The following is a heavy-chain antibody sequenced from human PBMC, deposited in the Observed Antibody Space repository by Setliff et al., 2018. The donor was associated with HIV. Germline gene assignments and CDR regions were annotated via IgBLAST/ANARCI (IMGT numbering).Heavy chain of an antibody. CDR3: AGARYGVAAVGY. Sequence: ASVKVSCKASGYTFISFDINWVRQATGQGPEWMGWMNPASGSTGYAQKFQGRVTMTRNASINTAYMELNSLTFDDTAMYYCAGARYGVAAVGYWGQGTPVTVSS. D-gene: IGHD6-13*01. J-gene: IGHJ4*02. CDR2: MNPASGST. V-gene: IGHV1-8*01. CDR1: GYTFISFD.